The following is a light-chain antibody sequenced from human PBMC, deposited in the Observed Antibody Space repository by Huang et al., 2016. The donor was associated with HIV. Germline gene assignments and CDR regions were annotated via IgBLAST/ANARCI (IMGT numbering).Light chain of an antibody. Sequence: DVQMTQSPSSLSASVGDRITITCRASQSIITYLNWYQQHPGKAPKLLIYGASSLLGGVPSRFIGSVSGTDFTLTISSLQPEDFATYYCQQSYTSPYTFGQGTKLEI. CDR3: QQSYTSPYT. J-gene: IGKJ2*01. CDR2: GAS. CDR1: QSIITY. V-gene: IGKV1-39*01.